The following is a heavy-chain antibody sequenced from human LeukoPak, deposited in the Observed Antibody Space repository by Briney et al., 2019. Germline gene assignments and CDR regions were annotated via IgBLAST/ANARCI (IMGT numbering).Heavy chain of an antibody. CDR3: ARDGSYLSAFDI. J-gene: IGHJ3*02. D-gene: IGHD3-10*01. CDR2: ISYDGSNK. V-gene: IGHV3-30*14. Sequence: QPGGSLRLSCAASGFTFSSYAMHWVRQAPGKGLEWVAVISYDGSNKYYADSVKGRFTISRDNSKNTLYLQMNSLRAEDTAVYYCARDGSYLSAFDIWGQGTMVTVSS. CDR1: GFTFSSYA.